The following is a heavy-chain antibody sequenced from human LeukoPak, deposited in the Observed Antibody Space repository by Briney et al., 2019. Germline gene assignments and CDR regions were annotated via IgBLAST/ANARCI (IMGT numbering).Heavy chain of an antibody. J-gene: IGHJ3*02. Sequence: PGGSLRLSCAASGFSFSRYWMSWVRQAPGKGPEWVANINQNGSEKYYVDSVKGRFTISRDNAKNSLYLQMNSLRAEDTAVYYCAREGIWGQGTMVTVSS. CDR1: GFSFSRYW. CDR3: AREGI. CDR2: INQNGSEK. V-gene: IGHV3-7*05.